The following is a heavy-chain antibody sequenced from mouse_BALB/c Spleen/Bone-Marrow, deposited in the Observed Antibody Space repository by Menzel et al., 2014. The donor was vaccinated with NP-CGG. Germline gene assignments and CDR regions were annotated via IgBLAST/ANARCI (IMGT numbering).Heavy chain of an antibody. D-gene: IGHD2-3*01. CDR1: GYAFTNYW. Sequence: VQLQQSGAELVRPGTSVKVSCKASGYAFTNYWIEWVKQRPGQGLEWIGVINSGSGGPNYNEKFKGKATLTADKSSSTAYMQLSSLTSDDSAVYFCARRDDGYYYYAMDYWGQGTSVTVSS. V-gene: IGHV1-54*03. CDR2: INSGSGGP. CDR3: ARRDDGYYYYAMDY. J-gene: IGHJ4*01.